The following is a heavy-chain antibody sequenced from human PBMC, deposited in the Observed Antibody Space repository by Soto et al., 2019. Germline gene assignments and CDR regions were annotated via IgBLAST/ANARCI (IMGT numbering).Heavy chain of an antibody. CDR3: ARDADGYKLGNY. V-gene: IGHV4-31*03. D-gene: IGHD5-12*01. CDR2: IHFSGDT. Sequence: QVQLQESGPGLVEPSQTLSLTCTVSGGSISGGGFYWSWIRQHPGKGLEWIGYIHFSGDTYYNPSLQSRVTISVDTSKNQFSLKLTSLTAADTAVYFCARDADGYKLGNYWGQGTLVTVSS. J-gene: IGHJ4*02. CDR1: GGSISGGGFY.